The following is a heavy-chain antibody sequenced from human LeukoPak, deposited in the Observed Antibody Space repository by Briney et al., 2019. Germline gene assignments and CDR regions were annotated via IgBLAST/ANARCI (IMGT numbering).Heavy chain of an antibody. D-gene: IGHD6-13*01. CDR1: GFTFSSYA. Sequence: PGRSLRLSCAATGFTFSSYAMHWVRQAPGKGLEWVAVISYDGSNKYYADSVKGRFTISRDNSKNTLYLQMNSLRAEDTAVYYCAREEVAAAGTGWFDPWGQGTLVTVSS. CDR3: AREEVAAAGTGWFDP. J-gene: IGHJ5*02. CDR2: ISYDGSNK. V-gene: IGHV3-30*04.